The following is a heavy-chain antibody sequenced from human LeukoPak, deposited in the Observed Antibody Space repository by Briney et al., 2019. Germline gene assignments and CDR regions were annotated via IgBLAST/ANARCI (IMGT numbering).Heavy chain of an antibody. CDR1: GFTFSSYA. V-gene: IGHV3-30-3*01. D-gene: IGHD2-2*02. Sequence: GGSLRLSCAAPGFTFSSYAMHWVRQAPGKGLEWVAVISYDGSNKYYADSVKGRFTISRDNSKNTLYLQMNSLRAEDTAVYYCARDREDVVVPAAIPGDYWGQGTLVTVSS. CDR2: ISYDGSNK. J-gene: IGHJ4*02. CDR3: ARDREDVVVPAAIPGDY.